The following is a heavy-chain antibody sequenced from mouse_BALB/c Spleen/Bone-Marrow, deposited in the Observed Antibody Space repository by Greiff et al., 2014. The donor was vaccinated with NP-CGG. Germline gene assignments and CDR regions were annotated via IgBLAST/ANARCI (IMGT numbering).Heavy chain of an antibody. CDR1: GFNIKEYY. Sequence: VQLKGAGGELLRAGGSGQLFCPAFGFNIKEYYMHWGKERAEQGLGWIGWIDPENGDTEYAPKFQGKATMTADTSSNTAYLQLSSLTSEDTAVYYCNARGDYDFDYFDYWGQGTTLTVSS. CDR2: IDPENGDT. V-gene: IGHV14-4*02. J-gene: IGHJ2*01. D-gene: IGHD2-4*01. CDR3: NARGDYDFDYFDY.